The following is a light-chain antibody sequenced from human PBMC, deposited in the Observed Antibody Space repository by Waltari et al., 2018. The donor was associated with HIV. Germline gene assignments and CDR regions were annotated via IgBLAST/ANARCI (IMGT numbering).Light chain of an antibody. CDR1: SSNIGSNA. V-gene: IGLV1-44*01. CDR2: SNN. J-gene: IGLJ2*01. CDR3: AAWDDSLNGLL. Sequence: QSVLTQPPSASGTPGQGVTISCSGSSSNIGSNAVNWYRPLPGTAPKVLIYSNNQRPSGVPDRFSGSKSGTSASLAISGLQSEDDADYYCAAWDDSLNGLLFGGGTKLTVL.